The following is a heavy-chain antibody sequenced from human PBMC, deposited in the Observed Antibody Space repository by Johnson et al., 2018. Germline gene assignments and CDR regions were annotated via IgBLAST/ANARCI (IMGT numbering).Heavy chain of an antibody. J-gene: IGHJ1*01. Sequence: VQLVESGGGLVQPGGSLRLSCAASGFTFSDHYMDWVRQAPGKGLEWVGRSRNKANSYTTEYAASVKGRFTITRDDSKNSLYLQMNTLKSEDTAVYYCTRGRRDFQHWGQGTLVTVSS. CDR1: GFTFSDHY. V-gene: IGHV3-72*01. D-gene: IGHD5-24*01. CDR2: SRNKANSYTT. CDR3: TRGRRDFQH.